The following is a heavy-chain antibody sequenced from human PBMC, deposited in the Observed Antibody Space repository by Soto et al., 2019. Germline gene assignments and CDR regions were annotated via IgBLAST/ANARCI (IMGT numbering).Heavy chain of an antibody. D-gene: IGHD3-22*01. J-gene: IGHJ4*02. V-gene: IGHV1-2*02. Sequence: GAXVKVSCKASGYTFTGYYMHWVRQAPGQGLEWMGWINPNSGGTNYAQKFQGRVTMTRDTSISTAYMELSRLRSDDTAVYYCARALPSPFDYYDSSAVRWGQGTLVTVSS. CDR1: GYTFTGYY. CDR2: INPNSGGT. CDR3: ARALPSPFDYYDSSAVR.